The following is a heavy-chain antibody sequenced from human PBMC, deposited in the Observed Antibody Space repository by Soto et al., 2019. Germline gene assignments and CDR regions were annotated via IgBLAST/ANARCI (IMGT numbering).Heavy chain of an antibody. CDR2: IHHSGST. J-gene: IGHJ4*02. D-gene: IGHD3-22*01. V-gene: IGHV4-34*01. CDR1: GGSFSEYY. Sequence: PSETLSLTCAVYGGSFSEYYWTWIRQSPGKGLERIGEIHHSGSTNYNPSLKSRVTISVDTSKNQFSLKLISVTASDTAVYYCASVLLYYHDSAGQYWSREYYFDFWGQGTQVTVSS. CDR3: ASVLLYYHDSAGQYWSREYYFDF.